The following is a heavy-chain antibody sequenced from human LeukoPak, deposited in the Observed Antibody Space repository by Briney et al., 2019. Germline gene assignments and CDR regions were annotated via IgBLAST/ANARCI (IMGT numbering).Heavy chain of an antibody. J-gene: IGHJ4*02. CDR1: GFTFSIYA. D-gene: IGHD1-1*01. CDR2: ITSGGGTT. CDR3: AKGRGQLYNFDY. Sequence: PGGSLRLSCAASGFTFSIYAMTWVRRAPGKGLEWIPTITSGGGTTYSADSVKGRFTISRDNSKNTLYLQMNSLRAEDTAVYYCAKGRGQLYNFDYWGQGALVTVSS. V-gene: IGHV3-23*01.